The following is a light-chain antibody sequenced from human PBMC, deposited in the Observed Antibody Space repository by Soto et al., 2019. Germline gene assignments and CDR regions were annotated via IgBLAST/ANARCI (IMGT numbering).Light chain of an antibody. V-gene: IGLV2-14*01. Sequence: QSALTQPASVSGSPGQSITISCTGTSSDVGGYNFVSWYQQHPGKAPKLLIYEVTNRPSGVFNRFSGAKSGNTAALTISGLQAEDEADYYCSSLTSSGSLIFGGGTKLTVL. J-gene: IGLJ2*01. CDR2: EVT. CDR3: SSLTSSGSLI. CDR1: SSDVGGYNF.